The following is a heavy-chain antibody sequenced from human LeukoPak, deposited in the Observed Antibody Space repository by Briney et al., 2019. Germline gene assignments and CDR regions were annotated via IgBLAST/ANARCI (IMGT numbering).Heavy chain of an antibody. Sequence: ASVKVSCKASGYTFTSYSINWVRQAPGQGLEWMGWISAYNGNTNYAQKLQDRVTMTTDTSTSTAYMEVRSLRSDDTAVYYCARNSLIATPYYFDNWGQGTLVTVSS. CDR2: ISAYNGNT. V-gene: IGHV1-18*01. CDR1: GYTFTSYS. J-gene: IGHJ4*02. D-gene: IGHD3-10*01. CDR3: ARNSLIATPYYFDN.